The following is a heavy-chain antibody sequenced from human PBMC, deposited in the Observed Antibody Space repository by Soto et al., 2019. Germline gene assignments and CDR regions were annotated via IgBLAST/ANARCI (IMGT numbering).Heavy chain of an antibody. V-gene: IGHV1-46*01. CDR1: GYTFTSYY. Sequence: EASVKVSCKASGYTFTSYYMHWVRQAPGQGLEWMGIINPSGGSTSYAQKFQGRVTMTRDTSTSTVYMELSSLRSEDTAVYYCARDATVAGTKGWFDPWGQGTLVTVSS. D-gene: IGHD6-19*01. J-gene: IGHJ5*02. CDR3: ARDATVAGTKGWFDP. CDR2: INPSGGST.